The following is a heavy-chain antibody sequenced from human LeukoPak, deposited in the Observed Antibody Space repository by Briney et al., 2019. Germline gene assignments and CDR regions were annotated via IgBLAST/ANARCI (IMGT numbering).Heavy chain of an antibody. CDR2: ISGNGNDI. J-gene: IGHJ4*02. CDR1: GFIFSGYY. V-gene: IGHV3-11*01. D-gene: IGHD3/OR15-3a*01. CDR3: GTHAGRTGSDD. Sequence: PGGSLRLSCATSGFIFSGYYMSWIRQAPGKGLEWVSYISGNGNDISYADSVKGRFTISRDNAKSSLYLQMNSLRAEDTAVYYCGTHAGRTGSDDWGQGTLVTVSS.